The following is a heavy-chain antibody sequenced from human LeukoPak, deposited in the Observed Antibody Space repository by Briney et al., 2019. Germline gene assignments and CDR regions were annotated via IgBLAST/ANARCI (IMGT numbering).Heavy chain of an antibody. CDR3: AKDPKSYYGSGGYPYYFDY. D-gene: IGHD3-10*01. V-gene: IGHV3-74*01. Sequence: TGGSLRLSCAASGFTFGDYWMHWVRQVPGKGLVWVSRINTSGSNTAYADSVKGRFTISRDNSKNTLYLQMNSLRAEDTAVYYCAKDPKSYYGSGGYPYYFDYWGQGTLVTVSS. J-gene: IGHJ4*02. CDR1: GFTFGDYW. CDR2: INTSGSNT.